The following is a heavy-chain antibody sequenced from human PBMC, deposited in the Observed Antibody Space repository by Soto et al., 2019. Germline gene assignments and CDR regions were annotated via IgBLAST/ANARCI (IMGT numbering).Heavy chain of an antibody. CDR3: ARGPYNWNRGGVGAFDI. Sequence: QVQLQESGPGLVKPSQTLSLTCTVSGGSISSGGYYWSWIRQHPGKGLEWIGYIYYSGSTYSNPSLGIRVTISVDTSKNQFSLKLSSVTAADTAVYYCARGPYNWNRGGVGAFDIWGLGTMVTVSS. V-gene: IGHV4-31*03. CDR2: IYYSGST. CDR1: GGSISSGGYY. D-gene: IGHD1-20*01. J-gene: IGHJ3*02.